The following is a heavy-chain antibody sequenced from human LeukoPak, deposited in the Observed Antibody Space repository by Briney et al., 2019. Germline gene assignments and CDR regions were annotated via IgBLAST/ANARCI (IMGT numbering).Heavy chain of an antibody. CDR2: IYHSGST. D-gene: IGHD4-17*01. J-gene: IGHJ4*02. CDR1: GGSISSSNW. V-gene: IGHV4-4*02. CDR3: ARTPGSYDYGDYEGYFGY. Sequence: SGTLSLTCAVSGGSISSSNWWSWVRQPPGKGLEWIGEIYHSGSTNYNPSRKSRVTISVDKSKNQFSLKLSSVTAADTAVYYCARTPGSYDYGDYEGYFGYWGQGTLVTVSS.